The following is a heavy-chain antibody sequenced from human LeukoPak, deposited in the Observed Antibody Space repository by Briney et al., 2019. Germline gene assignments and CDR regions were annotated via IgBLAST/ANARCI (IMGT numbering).Heavy chain of an antibody. V-gene: IGHV1-2*02. D-gene: IGHD2-15*01. J-gene: IGHJ5*02. CDR2: INPNSGGT. CDR3: AREHCSGGSFYPLGGFDP. CDR1: GYTFTGYY. Sequence: ASVKVSCKASGYTFTGYYIHCVRQAPGQRLEWMGCINPNSGGTNYAQKFQGRVTMTRDTSISTAYMELSRLRSDDTAVYYCAREHCSGGSFYPLGGFDPWGQGTLVTVSS.